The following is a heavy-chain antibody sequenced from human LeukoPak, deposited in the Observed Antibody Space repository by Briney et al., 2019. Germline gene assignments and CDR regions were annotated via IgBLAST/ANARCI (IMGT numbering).Heavy chain of an antibody. CDR3: ARAAVANTRLFAFDV. J-gene: IGHJ3*01. Sequence: GGSLRLSCAASGFPLSSYWTHWVRHAPGRGLVWVSRINSDGSSTIYADSVKGRFTISRDNAKNTLYVQMNSLRAEDTAVYYCARAAVANTRLFAFDVWGQGTMVTVSS. V-gene: IGHV3-74*01. CDR1: GFPLSSYW. CDR2: INSDGSST. D-gene: IGHD6-19*01.